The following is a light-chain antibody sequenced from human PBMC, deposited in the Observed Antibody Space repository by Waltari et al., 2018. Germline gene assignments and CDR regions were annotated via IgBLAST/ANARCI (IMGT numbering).Light chain of an antibody. CDR2: DVR. J-gene: IGLJ2*01. CDR1: SRDVGGSNY. Sequence: QSALTQPASVSGCPGPSITTSCTGTSRDVGGSNYVSWYQQRPGKAPKLMIYDVRKRPSGVSNRFSGSKSGNTASLTISGLQAEDEADYYCSSYTSSSTLVFGGGTKLTVL. CDR3: SSYTSSSTLV. V-gene: IGLV2-14*01.